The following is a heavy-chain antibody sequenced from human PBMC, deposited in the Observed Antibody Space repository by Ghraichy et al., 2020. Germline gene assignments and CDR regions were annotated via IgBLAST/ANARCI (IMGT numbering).Heavy chain of an antibody. D-gene: IGHD3-16*01. V-gene: IGHV4-34*01. CDR3: ARVKWRGDPFPYYGMDI. Sequence: GSLRLSCAVYNGSFSGYYWSWIRQSPGKGLEWIGEIDQSGDTYYAPSLRGRVTLSVDTSKSQFSLKVTSLTAADTAVYYCARVKWRGDPFPYYGMDIWGQGTAVTVSS. CDR1: NGSFSGYY. J-gene: IGHJ6*02. CDR2: IDQSGDT.